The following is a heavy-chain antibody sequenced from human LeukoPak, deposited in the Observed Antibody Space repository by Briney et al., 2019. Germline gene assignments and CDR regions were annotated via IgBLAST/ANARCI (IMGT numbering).Heavy chain of an antibody. Sequence: SQTLSLTCTVSTRSISSSCYDWGWIRQPPGKGLEGIGSIYYSRSTYYNPSLKSRVTISLDQAKNQFSLKVCSVTAAETAVDYCARLVTITFGGEYYMDVWGKGTTVTVSS. CDR2: IYYSRST. J-gene: IGHJ6*03. CDR3: ARLVTITFGGEYYMDV. D-gene: IGHD3-16*01. CDR1: TRSISSSCYD. V-gene: IGHV4-39*01.